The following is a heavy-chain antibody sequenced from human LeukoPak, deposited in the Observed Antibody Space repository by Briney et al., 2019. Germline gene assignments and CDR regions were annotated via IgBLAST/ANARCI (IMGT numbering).Heavy chain of an antibody. CDR3: AKSLVGGYGPVDY. J-gene: IGHJ4*02. CDR1: GFTFSGYG. CDR2: ISYDGNNK. D-gene: IGHD2-15*01. V-gene: IGHV3-30*18. Sequence: GGSLRLSCAASGFTFSGYGMHWVRQAPGKGLECVAVISYDGNNKYYADSVKGRFTISRDNSKNTLYLQMNSLRAEDTAVYYCAKSLVGGYGPVDYWGQGTLVTVSS.